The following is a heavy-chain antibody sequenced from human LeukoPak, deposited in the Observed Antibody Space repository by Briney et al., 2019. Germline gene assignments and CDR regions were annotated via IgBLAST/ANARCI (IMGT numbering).Heavy chain of an antibody. V-gene: IGHV3-11*06. D-gene: IGHD3-3*01. Sequence: GGSLRLSCAASGFTFSDYYMSWIRQAPGKGLEWVSYISSSSSYTNYADSVKGRFTISRDNAKNSLYLQMNSLRAEDTAVYYCARAGGSYDFWSVLDYWGQGTLVTVSS. J-gene: IGHJ4*02. CDR2: ISSSSSYT. CDR3: ARAGGSYDFWSVLDY. CDR1: GFTFSDYY.